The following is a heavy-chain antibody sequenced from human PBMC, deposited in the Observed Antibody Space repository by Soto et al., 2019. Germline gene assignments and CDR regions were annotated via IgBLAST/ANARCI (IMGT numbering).Heavy chain of an antibody. CDR1: GFRFRTRA. J-gene: IGHJ5*01. CDR2: IRPGGDST. D-gene: IGHD1-26*01. Sequence: LRLSCAASGFRFRTRAMSWVRQAPGKGLEWVASIRPGGDSTYYADSVKGRFAVSSDNSNVTLYLQMDSLRVEDTAIYYCTTHEEGAPWAGGFDSWGQGTLVTVSS. CDR3: TTHEEGAPWAGGFDS. V-gene: IGHV3-23*01.